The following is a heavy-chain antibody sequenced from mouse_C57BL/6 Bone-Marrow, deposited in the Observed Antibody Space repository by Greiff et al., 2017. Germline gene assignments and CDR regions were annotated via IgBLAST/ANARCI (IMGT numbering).Heavy chain of an antibody. CDR2: IFPRSGNT. V-gene: IGHV1-81*01. CDR3: ARSGGLAWFAY. Sequence: VQVVESGAELARPGASVKLSCKASGYTFTSYGISWVKQRTGQGLEWIGEIFPRSGNTYYNEKFKGKATLTADKSSSTAYMELRSLTSEDSAVYFCARSGGLAWFAYWGQGTLVTVSA. D-gene: IGHD3-1*01. J-gene: IGHJ3*01. CDR1: GYTFTSYG.